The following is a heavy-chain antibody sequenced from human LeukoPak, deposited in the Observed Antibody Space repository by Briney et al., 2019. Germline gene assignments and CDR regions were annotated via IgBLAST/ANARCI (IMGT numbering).Heavy chain of an antibody. Sequence: GGSLKLSCQASGFTFSGYWVHWVRQAPGKGLEWVASINQNGSGKNYGESVKGRFTISRDNAKNSLYLQMNSLRAEDTAVYYCARAVAVAVMDYWCQGTLVTVAS. J-gene: IGHJ4*02. CDR2: INQNGSGK. CDR3: ARAVAVAVMDY. V-gene: IGHV3-7*01. CDR1: GFTFSGYW. D-gene: IGHD6-19*01.